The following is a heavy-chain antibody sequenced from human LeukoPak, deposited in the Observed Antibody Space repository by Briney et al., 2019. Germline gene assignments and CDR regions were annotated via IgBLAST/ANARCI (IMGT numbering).Heavy chain of an antibody. Sequence: SETLSLTCTVSGGSISRGSFTWSWIRQPAGKGLEWIGRIYTSGTTNYNPSLKSRVTMSVDTSKNQFSLKLSSVTAADTAVYYCARSASGGYYTNWFDPWGQGTLVTVSS. CDR1: GGSISRGSFT. D-gene: IGHD3-22*01. J-gene: IGHJ5*02. V-gene: IGHV4-61*02. CDR2: IYTSGTT. CDR3: ARSASGGYYTNWFDP.